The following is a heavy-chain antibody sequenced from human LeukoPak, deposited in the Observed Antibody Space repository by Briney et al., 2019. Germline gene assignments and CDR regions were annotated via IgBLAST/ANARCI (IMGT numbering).Heavy chain of an antibody. CDR2: IYYSGST. J-gene: IGHJ4*02. Sequence: PSETLSLTRTVSGGSISSYYWSWIRQPPGKGLEWIGYIYYSGSTNYNPSLKSRVTISVDTSKNQFSLKLSSVTAADTAVYYCARALSSGWYHDTDYWGQGTLVTVSS. CDR1: GGSISSYY. D-gene: IGHD6-19*01. CDR3: ARALSSGWYHDTDY. V-gene: IGHV4-59*01.